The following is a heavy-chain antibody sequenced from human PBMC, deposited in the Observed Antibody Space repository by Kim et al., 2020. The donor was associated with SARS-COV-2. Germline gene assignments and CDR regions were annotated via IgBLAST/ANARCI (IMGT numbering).Heavy chain of an antibody. Sequence: GGSLRLSCAASGFTFSDYYMSWIRQAPGKGLEWVSYISSSGSTIYYADSVKGRFTISRDNAKNSLYLQMNSLRAEDTAVYYCARGRRDSPPTHWEIVKYYFGMDVWGQGTTVTVSS. CDR2: ISSSGSTI. V-gene: IGHV3-11*01. CDR1: GFTFSDYY. D-gene: IGHD1-26*01. J-gene: IGHJ6*02. CDR3: ARGRRDSPPTHWEIVKYYFGMDV.